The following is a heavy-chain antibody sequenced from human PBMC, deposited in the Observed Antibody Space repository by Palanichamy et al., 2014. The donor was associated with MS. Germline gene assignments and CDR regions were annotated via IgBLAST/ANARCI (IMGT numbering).Heavy chain of an antibody. D-gene: IGHD3-22*01. CDR2: IRYDGSNK. CDR1: GFIFSYYG. V-gene: IGHV3-30*02. CDR3: ARGRGSSAYYGDF. Sequence: QVQLVESGGGVVQPGGSLRLSCAASGFIFSYYGMHWVRQAPGKGLEWVAFIRYDGSNKYYADSVKGRFTISRDDSKNTLFLQMESLRTEDTAVYYCARGRGSSAYYGDFWGQGTLVTVSS. J-gene: IGHJ4*02.